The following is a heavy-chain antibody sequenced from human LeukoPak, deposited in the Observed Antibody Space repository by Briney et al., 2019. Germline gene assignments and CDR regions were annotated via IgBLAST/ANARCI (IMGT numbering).Heavy chain of an antibody. V-gene: IGHV4-39*07. J-gene: IGHJ5*02. CDR2: IYYSGST. CDR3: ARVRLGYCSGGSCYSNRFDP. Sequence: PSDTPSLTCTVSGGSLSSSSDYGGWVRQPPGTGLEWVGSIYYSGSTYYNPSLKSRVTISVDTSKNQFSLKLSSVTAADTAVYYCARVRLGYCSGGSCYSNRFDPWGQGTLVTVSS. D-gene: IGHD2-15*01. CDR1: GGSLSSSSDY.